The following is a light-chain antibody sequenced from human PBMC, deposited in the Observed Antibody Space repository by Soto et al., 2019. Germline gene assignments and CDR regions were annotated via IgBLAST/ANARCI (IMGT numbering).Light chain of an antibody. Sequence: EIVMTQSPATLSVSPGERATLSCRASQSVSSNLAGYQQKPGQAPRLLIYGASTRATSIPDRFSGSGSGTEFPRTISILQSEDFAVYYCQQYNNWPPLFTFGQGTKLEIK. CDR1: QSVSSN. CDR2: GAS. J-gene: IGKJ2*01. V-gene: IGKV3-15*01. CDR3: QQYNNWPPLFT.